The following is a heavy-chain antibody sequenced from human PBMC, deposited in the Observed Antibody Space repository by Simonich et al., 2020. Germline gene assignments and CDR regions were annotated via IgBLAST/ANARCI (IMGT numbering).Heavy chain of an antibody. CDR2: KRSSSSYI. CDR1: VYTFSSYS. D-gene: IGHD6-13*01. J-gene: IGHJ4*02. CDR3: ARDAAGDY. V-gene: IGHV3-21*01. Sequence: EVQLVESGGGLVKPGGSLRLSCAAPVYTFSSYSMNWVRKASGKGVEWVSSKRSSSSYIYEADSVKGRFTISRDNAKNSLYLQMNSLRAEDTAVYYCARDAAGDYWGQGTLVTVSS.